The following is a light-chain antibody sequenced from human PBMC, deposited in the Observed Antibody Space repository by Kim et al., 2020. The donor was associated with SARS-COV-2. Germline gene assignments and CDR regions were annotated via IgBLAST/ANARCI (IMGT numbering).Light chain of an antibody. J-gene: IGLJ2*01. V-gene: IGLV8-61*02. CDR2: STN. CDR1: SGSVSTCYY. Sequence: GGGVTLTCGLSSGSVSTCYYLGWYQQTPGQAALTLIYSTNTRSAGVPECFAGCIRGNKAALTITGAQADDESDYYCVLYMGSGISVFGGGTQLTVL. CDR3: VLYMGSGISV.